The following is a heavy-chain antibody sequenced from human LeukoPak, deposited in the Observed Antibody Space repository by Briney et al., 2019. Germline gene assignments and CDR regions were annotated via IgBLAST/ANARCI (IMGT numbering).Heavy chain of an antibody. CDR1: GFTVSTNY. D-gene: IGHD3-9*01. J-gene: IGHJ4*02. V-gene: IGHV3-66*01. CDR2: VYSGGST. CDR3: ARENPETGYYLDC. Sequence: PGGSLRLSCAASGFTVSTNYMSWVRQAPGKGLEWVSLVYSGGSTYYADSVKGRFTISRDNSKNTLFLQMNSLRAEDTAVYYCARENPETGYYLDCWGQGTLVTVSS.